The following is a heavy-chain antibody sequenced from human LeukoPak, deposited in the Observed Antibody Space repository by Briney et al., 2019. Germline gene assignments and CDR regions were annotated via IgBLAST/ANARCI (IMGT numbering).Heavy chain of an antibody. CDR2: IIPIFGTA. V-gene: IGHV1-69*13. CDR1: GGTFSSYA. CDR3: ARGGDYGGNSRRFDY. Sequence: SVKVSCKASGGTFSSYAISWVRQAPGQGLEWMGGIIPIFGTANYAQKFQGRVTITADESTSTAYMELSSLGSEDTAVYYCARGGDYGGNSRRFDYWGQGTLVTVSS. J-gene: IGHJ4*02. D-gene: IGHD4-23*01.